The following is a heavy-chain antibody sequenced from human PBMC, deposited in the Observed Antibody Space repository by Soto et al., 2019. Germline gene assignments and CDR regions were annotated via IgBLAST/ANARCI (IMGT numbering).Heavy chain of an antibody. Sequence: ASVKVSCKASGYIFNSFGISWVRQAPGQGLEWLGWINPDNGNTNYAQHLQGRVSLTTDTSASTAYMELSSLRSEDTAVYYCASLPDYPEAFDIWGQGTMVTVSS. CDR3: ASLPDYPEAFDI. J-gene: IGHJ3*02. D-gene: IGHD4-17*01. V-gene: IGHV1-18*01. CDR1: GYIFNSFG. CDR2: INPDNGNT.